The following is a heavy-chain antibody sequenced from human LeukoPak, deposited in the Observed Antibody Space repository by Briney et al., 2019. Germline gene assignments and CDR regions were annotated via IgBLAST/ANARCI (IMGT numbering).Heavy chain of an antibody. CDR2: ISWNSGSI. V-gene: IGHV3-9*01. D-gene: IGHD3-22*01. J-gene: IGHJ4*02. Sequence: GGFLRLSCAASGFTFDDYAMHWVRQAPGKGLEWVSSISWNSGSIGYADSVKGRFTISRDNPKNSLYLQMNSLRAEDTALYYCAKGALYDSRGYFDYWGQGSLVTVSS. CDR3: AKGALYDSRGYFDY. CDR1: GFTFDDYA.